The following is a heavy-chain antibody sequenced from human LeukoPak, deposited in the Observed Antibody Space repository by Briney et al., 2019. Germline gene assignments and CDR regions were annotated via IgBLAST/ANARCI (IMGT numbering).Heavy chain of an antibody. CDR3: AKPVSGGLAVTADWFHP. CDR2: INANSGTT. V-gene: IGHV3-23*01. Sequence: PGRSLRLSCVASGFMFSVYAMSWLRQPPGKGLEWVSTINANSGTTSYAASVRGRFTISRDNSKNTLYLQVNTLRADDTATYYCAKPVSGGLAVTADWFHPWGQGTLVVVSS. J-gene: IGHJ5*01. CDR1: GFMFSVYA. D-gene: IGHD6-19*01.